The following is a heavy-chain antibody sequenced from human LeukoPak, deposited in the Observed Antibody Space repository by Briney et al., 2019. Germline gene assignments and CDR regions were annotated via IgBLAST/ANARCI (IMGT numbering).Heavy chain of an antibody. V-gene: IGHV3-7*03. CDR1: GFTFRSYW. Sequence: GGSLRLSCAASGFTFRSYWMSWVRQAPGKGLEWVANIKEDGSEKYYVDSVKGRFTISRDSAKNSLYLQMNSRRVEDTAVYYFARDHNYGSDYWGQGTLVTVSS. D-gene: IGHD5-18*01. CDR2: IKEDGSEK. CDR3: ARDHNYGSDY. J-gene: IGHJ4*02.